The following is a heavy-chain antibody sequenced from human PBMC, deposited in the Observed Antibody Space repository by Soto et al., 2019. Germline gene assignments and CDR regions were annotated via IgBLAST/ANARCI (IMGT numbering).Heavy chain of an antibody. CDR1: GDSISNLDYF. J-gene: IGHJ5*01. CDR3: ARGRYCLTGRCFPNWFDS. D-gene: IGHD7-27*01. V-gene: IGHV4-30-4*01. Sequence: SETLSLTCSVSGDSISNLDYFWAWIRQPPGQALEYIGYIYKSATTYYNPSFESRVAISVDTSKSQFSLNVTAVTAADTAVYFCARGRYCLTGRCFPNWFDSWGQGALVTVSS. CDR2: IYKSATT.